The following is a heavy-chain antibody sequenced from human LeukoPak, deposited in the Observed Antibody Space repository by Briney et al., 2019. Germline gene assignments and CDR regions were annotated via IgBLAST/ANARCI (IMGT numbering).Heavy chain of an antibody. V-gene: IGHV3-30*18. CDR2: ISSDGSHK. CDR1: GFAFSGYD. J-gene: IGHJ4*02. Sequence: PGGSLRLSCAASGFAFSGYDMHWVRQAPGKGLEWVAAISSDGSHKYYADSVKGRFTISRDNSKSTLYLQMSSLRPEDTAVYYCAKAPTMAAADYWGQGTLVTVSS. CDR3: AKAPTMAAADY. D-gene: IGHD6-13*01.